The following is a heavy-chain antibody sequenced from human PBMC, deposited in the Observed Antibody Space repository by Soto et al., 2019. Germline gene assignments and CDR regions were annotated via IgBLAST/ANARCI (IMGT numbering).Heavy chain of an antibody. CDR1: GYTFTSYY. V-gene: IGHV1-46*01. CDR2: INPSGGST. J-gene: IGHJ3*02. Sequence: RASVKVSCKASGYTFTSYYMHWVRQAPGQGLEWMGIINPSGGSTSYAQKFQGRVTMTRDTSTSTVYMELSSLRSEDTAVYYCARDPTTGTTMGGDAFDIWGQGTMVTVSS. D-gene: IGHD1-7*01. CDR3: ARDPTTGTTMGGDAFDI.